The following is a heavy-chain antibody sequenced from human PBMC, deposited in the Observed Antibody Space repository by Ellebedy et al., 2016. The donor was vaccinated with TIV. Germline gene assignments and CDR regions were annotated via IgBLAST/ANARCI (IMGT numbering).Heavy chain of an antibody. D-gene: IGHD3-10*01. Sequence: SETLSLTCTVSGGSISSYYWSWIRQPPGKGLEWIGYIYYSGSTNYNPSLKSRVTISVDTSKNQFSLKLSSVTAADTAVYYCAAYYYGSGSYGDQDYWGQGTLVTVSS. CDR1: GGSISSYY. CDR2: IYYSGST. V-gene: IGHV4-59*08. J-gene: IGHJ4*02. CDR3: AAYYYGSGSYGDQDY.